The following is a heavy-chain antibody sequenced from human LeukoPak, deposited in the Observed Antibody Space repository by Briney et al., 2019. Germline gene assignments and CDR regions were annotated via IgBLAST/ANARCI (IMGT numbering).Heavy chain of an antibody. Sequence: GRSLRLSCAASGFTFSSYWMHWVRQAPGKGLVWVSRINTDGSSTSYADSVKGRFTISRDNAKNTQYLQMNSLRAEDTAVYYCATSLSDIVVVPAASDAFDIWGQGTMVTVSS. CDR2: INTDGSST. V-gene: IGHV3-74*01. J-gene: IGHJ3*02. D-gene: IGHD2-2*01. CDR1: GFTFSSYW. CDR3: ATSLSDIVVVPAASDAFDI.